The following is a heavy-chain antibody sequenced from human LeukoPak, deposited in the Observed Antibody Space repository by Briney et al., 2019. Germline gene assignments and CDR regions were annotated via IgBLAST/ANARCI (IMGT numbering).Heavy chain of an antibody. J-gene: IGHJ4*02. CDR1: GYTFTGYY. Sequence: GASVKISCKASGYTFTGYYMHWVRQAPGQGLEWMGWINPNSGGTNYAQKFQGRITMTRDTSISTAYMELSRLRSDDTAVYYCARVTMVRGYLFDYWGQGTLVTVSS. V-gene: IGHV1-2*02. CDR3: ARVTMVRGYLFDY. CDR2: INPNSGGT. D-gene: IGHD3-10*01.